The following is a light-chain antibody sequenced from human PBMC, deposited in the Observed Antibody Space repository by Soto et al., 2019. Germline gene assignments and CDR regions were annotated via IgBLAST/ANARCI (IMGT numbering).Light chain of an antibody. CDR2: EVS. Sequence: QSALTQPASVSGSPGQSITISCTGTSSYVGYYNYVSWYQHHPGKAPKLMIYEVSNRPSGVSNRFSGSKSGNTASLTVSGLQAEDEADYYCSSYTTSSTWVFGGGTKLTVL. CDR3: SSYTTSSTWV. V-gene: IGLV2-14*01. J-gene: IGLJ3*02. CDR1: SSYVGYYNY.